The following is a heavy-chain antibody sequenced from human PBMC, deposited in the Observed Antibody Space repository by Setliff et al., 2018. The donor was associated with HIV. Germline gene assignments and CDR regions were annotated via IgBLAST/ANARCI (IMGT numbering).Heavy chain of an antibody. Sequence: SETLSLTCTVSGGSIGNFHWTWIRQPPGKGLEWIGCIQNTGTTNYNPSLKSRVTISIDTSKKRVSLKLNSVTAADTAVYYCARDLRDLSDYGDAYYYYMDVWGKGTKVTVSS. CDR2: IQNTGTT. CDR1: GGSIGNFH. CDR3: ARDLRDLSDYGDAYYYYMDV. J-gene: IGHJ6*03. D-gene: IGHD4-17*01. V-gene: IGHV4-4*08.